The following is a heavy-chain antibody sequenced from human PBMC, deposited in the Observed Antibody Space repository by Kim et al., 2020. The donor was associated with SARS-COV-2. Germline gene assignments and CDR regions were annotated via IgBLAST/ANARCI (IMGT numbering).Heavy chain of an antibody. V-gene: IGHV4-39*01. CDR2: IYYSGST. J-gene: IGHJ4*02. CDR1: GGSISSSSYY. Sequence: SETLSLTCTVSGGSISSSSYYWGWIRQPPGKGLEWIGSIYYSGSTYYNPSLKSRLTISVDTSKNQFSLKLGSVTAADTDVYYCARAYSSSSYRPFDYWGQGTLVTVSS. CDR3: ARAYSSSSYRPFDY. D-gene: IGHD6-13*01.